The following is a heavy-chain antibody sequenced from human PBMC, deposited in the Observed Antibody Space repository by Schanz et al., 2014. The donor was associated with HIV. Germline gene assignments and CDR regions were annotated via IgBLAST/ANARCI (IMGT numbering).Heavy chain of an antibody. Sequence: EVQLVESGGGLIQPGRSLRLSCAASGFTFDDYAMHWVRQAPGKGLEWVAGVGGSVDDTHYAGSVKGRFTISRDNSKNMLYLQMRSLRGQDTAVYVCAKGRVSDSPLFDYWGQGTLVTVSS. J-gene: IGHJ4*02. V-gene: IGHV3-23*04. CDR2: VGGSVDDT. CDR1: GFTFDDYA. CDR3: AKGRVSDSPLFDY.